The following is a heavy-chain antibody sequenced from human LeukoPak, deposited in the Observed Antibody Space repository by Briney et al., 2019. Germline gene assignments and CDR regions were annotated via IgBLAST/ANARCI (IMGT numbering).Heavy chain of an antibody. CDR1: GYTFSSYA. CDR2: IIPIFGTA. V-gene: IGHV1-69*13. J-gene: IGHJ6*03. CDR3: AGTPSSGWPNYYYYYMDV. Sequence: SVKVSCKASGYTFSSYAISWVRQAPGQGLEWMGGIIPIFGTANYAQKFQGRVTITADESTSTAYMELSSLRSEDTAVYYCAGTPSSGWPNYYYYYMDVWGKGTTVTVSS. D-gene: IGHD6-19*01.